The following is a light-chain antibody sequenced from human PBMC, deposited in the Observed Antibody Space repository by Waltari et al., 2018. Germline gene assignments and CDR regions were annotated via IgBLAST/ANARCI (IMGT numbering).Light chain of an antibody. CDR1: GSNVGSNS. Sequence: QSVLTQPPSASEAARKSVTISCSGSGSNVGSNSVSWYQQLPGTPPKLLIHNNDQRASGVSDRFACSKSGTSASLAISGLQTEDEADYYCAACDNNLGGHVLFGGGTRLTVL. CDR3: AACDNNLGGHVL. V-gene: IGLV1-47*02. J-gene: IGLJ2*01. CDR2: NND.